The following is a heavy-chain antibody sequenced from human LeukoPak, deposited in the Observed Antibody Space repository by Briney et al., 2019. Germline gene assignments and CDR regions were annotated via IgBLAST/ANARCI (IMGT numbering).Heavy chain of an antibody. J-gene: IGHJ5*02. D-gene: IGHD3-22*01. V-gene: IGHV3-21*01. CDR1: GFTFSSYG. CDR2: ISSSSSYI. Sequence: GGSLRLSCAASGFTFSSYGMHWVRQAPGKGLEWISSISSSSSYIYYADSVKGRFTISRDNAKNSLYLQMNSLSAEDTAVYYCASNYYDSSGYYYGTPWGQGTLVTVSS. CDR3: ASNYYDSSGYYYGTP.